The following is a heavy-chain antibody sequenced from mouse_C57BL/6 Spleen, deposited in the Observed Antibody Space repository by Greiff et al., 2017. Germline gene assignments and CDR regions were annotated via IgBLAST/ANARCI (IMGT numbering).Heavy chain of an antibody. J-gene: IGHJ3*01. CDR2: IDPSDSYT. Sequence: QVQLQQPGAELVRPGTSVKLSCKASGYTFTSYWMHWVKQRPGQGLEWIGVIDPSDSYTNYNQKLKGKATLTVDTSSSTAYMQLSSLTSEDSAVYYCASSNSKGFAYWGQGTLVTVSA. V-gene: IGHV1-59*01. D-gene: IGHD2-5*01. CDR1: GYTFTSYW. CDR3: ASSNSKGFAY.